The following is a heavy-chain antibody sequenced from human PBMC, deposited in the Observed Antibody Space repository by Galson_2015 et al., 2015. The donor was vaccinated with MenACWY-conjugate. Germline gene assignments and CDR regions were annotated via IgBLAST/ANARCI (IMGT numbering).Heavy chain of an antibody. D-gene: IGHD1-26*01. Sequence: SMRLSCAASGFTFSSYSMNWVRQAPGKGLEWVSSISSGSSYIYYADSVKGRFTISRDNAKNSLYLQMNSLRAEDTALYYCAKELRVTTTNWFDPWGQGTLFTVSS. CDR3: AKELRVTTTNWFDP. V-gene: IGHV3-21*01. J-gene: IGHJ5*02. CDR2: ISSGSSYI. CDR1: GFTFSSYS.